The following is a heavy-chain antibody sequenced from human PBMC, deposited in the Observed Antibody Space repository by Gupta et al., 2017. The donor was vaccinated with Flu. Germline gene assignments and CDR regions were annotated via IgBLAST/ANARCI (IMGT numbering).Heavy chain of an antibody. D-gene: IGHD4-4*01. CDR3: ARVAYRRNWFDP. J-gene: IGHJ5*02. Sequence: QVQLQESGPGLVKPSGTLSLTCAVSSGSISRSNWWTWVRQPPGKGLEWIGEIYHDGSANYNASLKSRATISVDRSKSQFSLTLSSVTAADTAVYYCARVAYRRNWFDPWGQGTLVTVSS. CDR1: SGSISRSNW. CDR2: IYHDGSA. V-gene: IGHV4-4*02.